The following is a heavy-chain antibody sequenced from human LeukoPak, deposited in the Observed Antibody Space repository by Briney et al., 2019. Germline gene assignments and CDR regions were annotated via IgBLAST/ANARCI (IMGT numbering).Heavy chain of an antibody. V-gene: IGHV1-46*01. D-gene: IGHD6-13*01. Sequence: ASVKVSCKASGYTFTNSYIHWVRQAPGQVLEWMGLINPDGGNTNYAQNFQGRVTLTRDTSTGTVYMELSRLRSDDTAVYYCARTLYIAAAPGGFDYWGQGTLVTVSS. CDR3: ARTLYIAAAPGGFDY. CDR2: INPDGGNT. J-gene: IGHJ4*02. CDR1: GYTFTNSY.